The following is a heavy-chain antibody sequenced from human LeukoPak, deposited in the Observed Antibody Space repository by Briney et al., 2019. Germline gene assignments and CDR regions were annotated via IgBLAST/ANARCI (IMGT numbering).Heavy chain of an antibody. CDR1: GGTFSSYA. Sequence: SVKVSCKASGGTFSSYAISWVRRAPGQGLEWMGGIIPIFGTANYAQKFQGRVTITADESTSTAYMELSSLRSEDTAVYYCAASQGLSRSGAGWFDPWGQGTLVTVSS. CDR2: IIPIFGTA. J-gene: IGHJ5*02. V-gene: IGHV1-69*13. D-gene: IGHD2-15*01. CDR3: AASQGLSRSGAGWFDP.